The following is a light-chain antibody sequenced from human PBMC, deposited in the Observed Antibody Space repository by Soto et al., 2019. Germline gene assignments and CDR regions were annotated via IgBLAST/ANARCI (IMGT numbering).Light chain of an antibody. CDR1: QNIDNY. CDR3: QQSDSTPRT. V-gene: IGKV1-39*01. J-gene: IGKJ1*01. CDR2: ATS. Sequence: IQMTQSPSSLSASLGDIVTITWRASQNIDNYLNWYQQKPGKAPKLLIYATSTLQSGVPSRFSGSGSGTDFTLTINSLQPEDFATYYCQQSDSTPRTFGQGTKVDIK.